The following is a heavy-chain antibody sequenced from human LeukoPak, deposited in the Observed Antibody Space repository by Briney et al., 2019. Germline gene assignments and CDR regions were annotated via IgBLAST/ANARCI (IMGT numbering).Heavy chain of an antibody. CDR1: GYIFTDYH. Sequence: ASVKVSCKAPGYIFTDYHMHWVRQAPGQGLEWMGWINPNTGGTNYAQSFQGRVTMTRDTSITTSYMELSSLMSDDTALYYCARGGHGHTQNDYWGQGTLVTVSS. CDR3: ARGGHGHTQNDY. D-gene: IGHD5-24*01. CDR2: INPNTGGT. V-gene: IGHV1-2*02. J-gene: IGHJ4*02.